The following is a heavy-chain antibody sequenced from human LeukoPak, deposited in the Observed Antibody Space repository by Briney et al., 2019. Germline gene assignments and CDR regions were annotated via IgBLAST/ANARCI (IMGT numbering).Heavy chain of an antibody. D-gene: IGHD6-19*01. CDR2: INHSGST. Sequence: PSETLSLTCAVYGGSFSGYYWSWIRQPPGKGLEWIGEINHSGSTNYNPSLKSRVTISVDTSKNQFSLKLSSVTAADTAVYYCARDTGSGWYFDYWGQGTLVTVSS. CDR3: ARDTGSGWYFDY. J-gene: IGHJ4*02. CDR1: GGSFSGYY. V-gene: IGHV4-34*01.